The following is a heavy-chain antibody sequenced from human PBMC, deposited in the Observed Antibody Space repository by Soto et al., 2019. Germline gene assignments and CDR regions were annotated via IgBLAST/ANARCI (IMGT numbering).Heavy chain of an antibody. CDR2: ISFDGGNK. D-gene: IGHD5-18*01. J-gene: IGHJ4*02. V-gene: IGHV3-30*04. CDR3: AKDRRVGYGYNLGFDC. CDR1: GFTFSHYF. Sequence: QEQLVESGGGVVQPGRSLRLSCAASGFTFSHYFMHWVRQAPGKGLQWVSSISFDGGNKYYIDSVKGRFSISRDNSKKTLYLEVDSLRDEDTAVYYCAKDRRVGYGYNLGFDCWGQGTLVTVSS.